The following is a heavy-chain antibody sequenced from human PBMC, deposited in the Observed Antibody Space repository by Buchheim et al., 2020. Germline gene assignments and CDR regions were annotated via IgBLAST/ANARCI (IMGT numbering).Heavy chain of an antibody. J-gene: IGHJ5*02. CDR1: GFTFSSYG. D-gene: IGHD6-13*01. V-gene: IGHV3-30*18. CDR3: AKDRAGVGSAAAGFDP. CDR2: ISYDGSNK. Sequence: QVQLVESGGGVVQPGRSLRLSCAASGFTFSSYGMHWVRQAPGKGLEWVAVISYDGSNKYYADSVKGRFTISRDNYKNTLYLQMNSLRAEDTAVYYCAKDRAGVGSAAAGFDPWGQGTL.